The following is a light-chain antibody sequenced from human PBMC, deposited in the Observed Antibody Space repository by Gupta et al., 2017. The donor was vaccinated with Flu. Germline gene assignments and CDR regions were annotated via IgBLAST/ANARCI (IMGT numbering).Light chain of an antibody. V-gene: IGKV2-28*01. CDR2: LGS. CDR1: QSLLHTNGYNY. J-gene: IGKJ1*01. Sequence: DTVMTQSPLSLSVTPGEPASISCRSSQSLLHTNGYNYLDWYLQKPGQSPQLLIYLGSNRASGVPDSFSGSGSGTTFTLKISRVEAEDVGIYYCMQALHTPPTFGQGTKVEVE. CDR3: MQALHTPPT.